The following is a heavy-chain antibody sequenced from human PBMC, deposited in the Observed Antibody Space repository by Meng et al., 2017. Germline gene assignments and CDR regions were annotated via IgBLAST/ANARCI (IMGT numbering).Heavy chain of an antibody. CDR1: GFTFSSYW. V-gene: IGHV3-7*01. Sequence: GGSLRLSCAASGFTFSSYWMSWVRQAPGKGLEWVANIKQDGSEKYYVDSVKGRFTISRDNAKNSLYLKMNSLRAEGTAVYYCARDPPGLLWFGEYYYYYGMDVCGQATT. CDR2: IKQDGSEK. J-gene: IGHJ6*02. D-gene: IGHD3-10*01. CDR3: ARDPPGLLWFGEYYYYYGMDV.